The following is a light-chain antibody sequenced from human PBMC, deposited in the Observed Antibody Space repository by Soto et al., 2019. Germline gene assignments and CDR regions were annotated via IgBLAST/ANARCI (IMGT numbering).Light chain of an antibody. J-gene: IGKJ1*01. Sequence: EIVLTQSPGTLSLSPGERATLSCRASQSVSSSYLAWYQQRPGQAPRLLIYGASSMATDIPDRFSGSGSGTDFTLTISRLEPEDFAVYYCQQYGSSPWTFGQGTKVEIK. V-gene: IGKV3-20*01. CDR3: QQYGSSPWT. CDR2: GAS. CDR1: QSVSSSY.